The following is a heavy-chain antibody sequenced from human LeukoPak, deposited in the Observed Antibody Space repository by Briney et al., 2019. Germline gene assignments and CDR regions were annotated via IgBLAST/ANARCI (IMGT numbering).Heavy chain of an antibody. Sequence: GGSLRLSCAASGFSFSSYWMHWVRQAPGKGLVWVSRISSDGSSTVYADSVKGRFTISRDNAKNTLYLQMNSLRAEDTAVYYCARLGSGSTLDCWGQGILVTVSS. D-gene: IGHD3-10*01. V-gene: IGHV3-74*01. CDR2: ISSDGSST. CDR1: GFSFSSYW. CDR3: ARLGSGSTLDC. J-gene: IGHJ4*02.